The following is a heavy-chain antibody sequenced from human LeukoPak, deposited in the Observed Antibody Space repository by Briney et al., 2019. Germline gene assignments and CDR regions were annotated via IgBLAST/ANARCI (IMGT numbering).Heavy chain of an antibody. CDR2: IYYSGST. J-gene: IGHJ6*02. Sequence: TSETLSLTCTVSGGSISSYYWSWIRQPPGKGLEWLGYIYYSGSTNYNPSLKSRVTISVDTSKNQFSLKLSSVTAADTAVYYCASQYNWNFGYYYGMDVWGQGTTVTVSS. CDR1: GGSISSYY. D-gene: IGHD1-7*01. CDR3: ASQYNWNFGYYYGMDV. V-gene: IGHV4-59*12.